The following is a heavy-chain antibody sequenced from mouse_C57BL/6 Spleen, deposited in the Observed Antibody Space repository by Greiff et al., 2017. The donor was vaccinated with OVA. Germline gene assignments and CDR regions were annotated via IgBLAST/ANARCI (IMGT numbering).Heavy chain of an antibody. V-gene: IGHV1-59*01. CDR1: GYTFTSYW. CDR2: IDPSDSYT. Sequence: QVQLQQPGAELVRPGTSVKLSCKASGYTFTSYWMHWVKQRPGQGLEWIGVIDPSDSYTNYNQKFKGKATLTVDTSSSTAYMQLSSLTSEDAAVYYYASYYGSSGGYWGQGTTLTVSS. D-gene: IGHD1-1*01. CDR3: ASYYGSSGGY. J-gene: IGHJ2*01.